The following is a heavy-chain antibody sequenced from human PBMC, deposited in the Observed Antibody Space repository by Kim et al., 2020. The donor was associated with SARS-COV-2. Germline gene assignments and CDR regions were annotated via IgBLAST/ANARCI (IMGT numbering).Heavy chain of an antibody. CDR1: GYSFTNYW. CDR3: ARPGYYDSSGSLDAFDI. CDR2: IYPGDSDT. Sequence: GESLKISCKGSGYSFTNYWIGWVRQMPGKGLEWMGIIYPGDSDTRYSPSFQGQVTISADKSISTAYLQWSSLKASDTAMYYCARPGYYDSSGSLDAFDIWGQGTMVTVSS. D-gene: IGHD3-22*01. V-gene: IGHV5-51*01. J-gene: IGHJ3*02.